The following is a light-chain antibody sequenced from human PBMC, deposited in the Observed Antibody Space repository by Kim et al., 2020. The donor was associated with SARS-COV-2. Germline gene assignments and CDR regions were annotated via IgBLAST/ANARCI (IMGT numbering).Light chain of an antibody. CDR2: DAS. Sequence: EIQMTQSPSTLSASVGDRVTITCRASQNINIWLAWYQQKPGKAPKFLIYDASNLESGVPSRFSGSGSGTEFTLSISSLQPDDFATYYCQQYNGYSLTFGGGTKVDIK. J-gene: IGKJ4*01. V-gene: IGKV1-5*01. CDR3: QQYNGYSLT. CDR1: QNINIW.